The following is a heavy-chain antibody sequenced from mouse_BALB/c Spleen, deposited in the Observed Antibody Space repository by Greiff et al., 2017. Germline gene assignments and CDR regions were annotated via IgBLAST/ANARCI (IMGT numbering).Heavy chain of an antibody. J-gene: IGHJ2*01. Sequence: VKLVESGAELVRPGVSVKISCKGSGYTFTDYAMHWVKQSHAKSLEWIGVISTYYGDASYNQKFKGKATMTVDKSSSTAYMELARLTSEDSAIYYCARYGNYFDYWGQGTTLTVSS. CDR1: GYTFTDYA. CDR2: ISTYYGDA. V-gene: IGHV1S137*01. CDR3: ARYGNYFDY. D-gene: IGHD2-1*01.